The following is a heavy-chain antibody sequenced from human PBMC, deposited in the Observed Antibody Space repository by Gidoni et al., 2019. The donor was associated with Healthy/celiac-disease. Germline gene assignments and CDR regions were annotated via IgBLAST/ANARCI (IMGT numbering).Heavy chain of an antibody. CDR1: GFTFRSYG. Sequence: QVQLVESGGGVVQPGRSLRLSCAASGFTFRSYGLHWVRQAPGKGLEWVAVIWYDGSNKYYADSVKGRFTISRDNSKNTLYLQMNSLRAEDTAVYYCASGGDYYGSGSYGQDYYYGMDVWGQGTTVTVSS. V-gene: IGHV3-33*01. D-gene: IGHD3-10*01. J-gene: IGHJ6*02. CDR3: ASGGDYYGSGSYGQDYYYGMDV. CDR2: IWYDGSNK.